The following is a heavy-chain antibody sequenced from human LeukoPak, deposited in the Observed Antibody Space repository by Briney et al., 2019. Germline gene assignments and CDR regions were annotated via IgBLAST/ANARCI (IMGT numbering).Heavy chain of an antibody. CDR3: ARDYWWNYDY. CDR2: ISKDGSDK. CDR1: GFTFSDYA. J-gene: IGHJ4*02. V-gene: IGHV3-30-3*01. Sequence: GGSLRLSCAASGFTFSDYAMHWVRQAPGKGLEWVAVISKDGSDKYYPGSVRGRFTISRDNSKNTIYLQMNSLRAEDTAIYYCARDYWWNYDYWGQGTLVTVSS. D-gene: IGHD1-7*01.